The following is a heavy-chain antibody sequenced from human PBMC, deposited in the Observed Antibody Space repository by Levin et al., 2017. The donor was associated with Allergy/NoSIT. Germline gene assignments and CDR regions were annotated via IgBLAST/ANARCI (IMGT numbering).Heavy chain of an antibody. D-gene: IGHD3-16*01. Sequence: GGSLRLSCAASGFTFSSYGMHWVRQAPGKGLEWVAVISYDGSNKYYADSVKGRFTISRDNSKNTLYLQMNSLRAEDTAVYYCAKDYDYDYVWGSLGRFDYWGQGTLVTVSS. CDR2: ISYDGSNK. CDR3: AKDYDYDYVWGSLGRFDY. J-gene: IGHJ4*02. V-gene: IGHV3-30*18. CDR1: GFTFSSYG.